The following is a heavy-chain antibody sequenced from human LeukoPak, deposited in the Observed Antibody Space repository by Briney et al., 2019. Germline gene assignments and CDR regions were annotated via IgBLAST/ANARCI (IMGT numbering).Heavy chain of an antibody. CDR3: ARGGGFGNYYFDY. CDR2: VFHSGSI. J-gene: IGHJ4*02. V-gene: IGHV4-4*02. Sequence: PSETLSLTCAVSGGSISSDNWWSWVRQPPGQGLEWIGEVFHSGSINYNPSLKSRVTMSVDKSKNLFSLKLSSVTAADTAVYYCARGGGFGNYYFDYWGQGTLVTVSS. D-gene: IGHD3-10*01. CDR1: GGSISSDNW.